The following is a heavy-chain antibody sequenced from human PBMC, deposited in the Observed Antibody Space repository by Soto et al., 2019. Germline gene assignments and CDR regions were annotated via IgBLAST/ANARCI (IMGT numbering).Heavy chain of an antibody. CDR3: ARDLTISGDTYYYYYGMDV. CDR2: IIPIFGTA. D-gene: IGHD3-3*01. V-gene: IGHV1-69*13. Sequence: ASVKVSCKASGGTFSSYAISWVRQAPGQGLEWMGGIIPIFGTANYAQKFQGRVTITADESTSTAYMELSSLRSEDTAVYYCARDLTISGDTYYYYYGMDVWGQGTTVTVSS. J-gene: IGHJ6*02. CDR1: GGTFSSYA.